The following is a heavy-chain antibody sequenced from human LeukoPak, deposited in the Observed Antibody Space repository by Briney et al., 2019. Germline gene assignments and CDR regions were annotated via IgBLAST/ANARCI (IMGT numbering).Heavy chain of an antibody. J-gene: IGHJ4*02. D-gene: IGHD3-9*01. CDR3: AREQGANYDILTGSLDY. Sequence: GGSLRLSCAASGFTFSSYGMHWVRQAPGKGLEWVAVIWYDGSNKYYADSVKGRFTISRDNSKNTLYLQMNSLRAEDTAEYYCAREQGANYDILTGSLDYWGQGTLVTVSS. V-gene: IGHV3-33*01. CDR1: GFTFSSYG. CDR2: IWYDGSNK.